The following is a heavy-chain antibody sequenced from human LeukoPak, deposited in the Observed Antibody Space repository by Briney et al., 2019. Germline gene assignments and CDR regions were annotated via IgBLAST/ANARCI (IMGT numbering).Heavy chain of an antibody. CDR2: IYAGDSDT. Sequence: GESLKISCKGSGYSFSNYWIAWVRRMPGKGLEWMGIIYAGDSDTRYSPSFKGQVSISADKSVSTAYLQWSSLKASDTAMYYCARQPPCIPSRPYWYFDLWGRGTLVTVSS. J-gene: IGHJ2*01. D-gene: IGHD6-6*01. CDR3: ARQPPCIPSRPYWYFDL. CDR1: GYSFSNYW. V-gene: IGHV5-51*01.